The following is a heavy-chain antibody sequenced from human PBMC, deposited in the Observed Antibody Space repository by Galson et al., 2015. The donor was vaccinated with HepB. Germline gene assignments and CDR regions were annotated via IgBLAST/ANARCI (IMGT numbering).Heavy chain of an antibody. D-gene: IGHD1-26*01. CDR2: ISYDGSNK. V-gene: IGHV3-30*18. CDR3: AKVVGATQGLFDY. Sequence: ALRLSCAASGFTFSSYGMHWVRQAPGKGLEWVAVISYDGSNKYYADSVKGRFTISRDNSKNTLYLQMNSLRAEDTAVYYCAKVVGATQGLFDYWGQGTLVTVSS. J-gene: IGHJ4*02. CDR1: GFTFSSYG.